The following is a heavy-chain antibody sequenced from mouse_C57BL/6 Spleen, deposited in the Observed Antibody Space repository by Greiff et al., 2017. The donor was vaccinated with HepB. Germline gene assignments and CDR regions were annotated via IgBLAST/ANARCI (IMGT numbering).Heavy chain of an antibody. CDR2: INYDGSST. CDR1: GFTFSDYY. D-gene: IGHD1-1*01. CDR3: ARALLEGYFDY. V-gene: IGHV5-16*01. Sequence: EVMLVESEGGLVQPGSSMKLSCTASGFTFSDYYMAWVRQVPEKGLEWVANINYDGSSTYYLDSLKSRFIISRDNAKNILYLQMSSLKSEDTATYYCARALLEGYFDYWGQGTTLTVSS. J-gene: IGHJ2*01.